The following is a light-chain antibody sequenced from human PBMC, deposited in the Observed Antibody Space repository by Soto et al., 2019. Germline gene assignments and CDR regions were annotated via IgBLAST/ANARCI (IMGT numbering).Light chain of an antibody. V-gene: IGLV1-40*01. CDR3: QSYDSSLREV. CDR1: SSNIGAGYD. Sequence: QSVLTQPPSVSGAPGQRVTISCTGSSSNIGAGYDVHWYQQLPGTAPKLLISANTNRPSGVPDRFSGSKSGTSASLAITGLQAEDEADYYCQSYDSSLREVFGTGTKLT. J-gene: IGLJ1*01. CDR2: ANT.